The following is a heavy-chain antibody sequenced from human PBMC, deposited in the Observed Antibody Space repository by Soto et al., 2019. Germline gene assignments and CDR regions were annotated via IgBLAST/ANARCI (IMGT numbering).Heavy chain of an antibody. V-gene: IGHV1-18*01. D-gene: IGHD6-6*01. CDR1: GDSFNSYG. CDR3: ARDSEYSSSPGYMDV. Sequence: AKVSCKASGDSFNSYGISWVRQEPGQGLEWVGWISAYNGNTNYAQKLQGRVTMTTDTSTSTAYMELRSLRSDDTAVYYCARDSEYSSSPGYMDVWGKGTTVTVSS. CDR2: ISAYNGNT. J-gene: IGHJ6*03.